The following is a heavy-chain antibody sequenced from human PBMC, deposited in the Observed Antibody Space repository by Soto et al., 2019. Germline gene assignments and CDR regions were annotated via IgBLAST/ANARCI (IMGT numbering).Heavy chain of an antibody. CDR1: GLTFRSSF. J-gene: IGHJ6*02. V-gene: IGHV3-33*01. D-gene: IGHD6-13*01. Sequence: PEGSLIQSQTPTGLTFRSSFGQLIIQGRGKGLDWVELTWNDGSKKYYADSVKGRFTISRDNYKNTLYLQMDGLRAEDTAVEYCERERGYPIGHGFDVWG. CDR2: TWNDGSKK. CDR3: ERERGYPIGHGFDV.